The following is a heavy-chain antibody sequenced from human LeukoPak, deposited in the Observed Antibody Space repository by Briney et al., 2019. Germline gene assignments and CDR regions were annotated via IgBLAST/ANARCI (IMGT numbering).Heavy chain of an antibody. Sequence: GGSLRLSCAASGFTFSSYAMSWVRQARGKGLEWVSDISGSGGSTYYANSVKGRFTISRDDSSNTLYLQMNSLRADDTAIYYCAKAREGTLYGADTLLYYAMDVWGQGTTVSVSS. CDR3: AKAREGTLYGADTLLYYAMDV. CDR1: GFTFSSYA. V-gene: IGHV3-23*01. J-gene: IGHJ6*02. D-gene: IGHD1-1*01. CDR2: ISGSGGST.